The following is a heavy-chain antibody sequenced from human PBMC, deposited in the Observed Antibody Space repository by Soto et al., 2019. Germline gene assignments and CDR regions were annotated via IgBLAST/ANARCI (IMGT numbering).Heavy chain of an antibody. CDR1: GGTFSSYA. Sequence: QVQLVQSGAEVKKPGSSVKVSCKASGGTFSSYAISWVRQAPGQGLEWMGGIIPIFGTANYAQKFQGRVTITADESTSTAYMELSSLRSEDTAVYYCARDRVSSGDYSNYGAYWGQGTLVTVSS. J-gene: IGHJ4*02. CDR3: ARDRVSSGDYSNYGAY. CDR2: IIPIFGTA. V-gene: IGHV1-69*12. D-gene: IGHD4-4*01.